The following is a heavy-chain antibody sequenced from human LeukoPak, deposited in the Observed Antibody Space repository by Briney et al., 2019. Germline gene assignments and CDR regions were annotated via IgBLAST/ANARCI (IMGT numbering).Heavy chain of an antibody. CDR1: GYTFTGYY. J-gene: IGHJ4*02. Sequence: GASVKVSCKASGYTFTGYYMHWVRQAPGQGLEWMGWINPNSGGTNYAQKFQGRVTMTRDTSISTAYMELSRLRSDDTAVYYCARGAGYSSGWYDYWGQGTLVTVSP. CDR2: INPNSGGT. CDR3: ARGAGYSSGWYDY. V-gene: IGHV1-2*02. D-gene: IGHD6-19*01.